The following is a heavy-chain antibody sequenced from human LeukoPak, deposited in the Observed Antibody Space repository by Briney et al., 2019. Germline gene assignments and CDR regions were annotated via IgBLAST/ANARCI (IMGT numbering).Heavy chain of an antibody. V-gene: IGHV6-1*01. J-gene: IGHJ4*02. Sequence: SQTLPLTFALSGDSVSSNSAAWNWLRQSPSGGLKWFGRTYYRSKWYYDYAVSVPIRITNNPYTSKNQSSRLLTHVTPEYTSVYYCAREGTSYFDYWGQGTLVPV. D-gene: IGHD1-1*01. CDR3: AREGTSYFDY. CDR1: GDSVSSNSAA. CDR2: TYYRSKWYY.